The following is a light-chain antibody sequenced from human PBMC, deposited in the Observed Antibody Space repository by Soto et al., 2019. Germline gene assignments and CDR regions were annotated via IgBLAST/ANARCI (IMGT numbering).Light chain of an antibody. Sequence: QSVLAQPPSESGTPGQRVTISCSGRSANVGNNYVCWYQQLPGAAPKLLIYDDNRRPSGVPDRFSGSKSGTSASLAITGLQAEDEADYYCQSFDSTLSGSEVFGGGTKLTVL. J-gene: IGLJ3*02. CDR2: DDN. CDR3: QSFDSTLSGSEV. CDR1: SANVGNNY. V-gene: IGLV1-40*01.